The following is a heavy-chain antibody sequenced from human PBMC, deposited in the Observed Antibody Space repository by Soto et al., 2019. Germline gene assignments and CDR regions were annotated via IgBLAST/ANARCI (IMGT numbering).Heavy chain of an antibody. Sequence: GGSLRLSFAASGFTFLSFTMNWVRQAPGKGLEWVSTISSNSAYIYYTDALRGRFTIARDKAKNSLHLQMNSLRAEDTAEYYCTRDASRGSSARGWFDPWGPGTLVTVSS. D-gene: IGHD6-13*01. CDR3: TRDASRGSSARGWFDP. J-gene: IGHJ5*02. V-gene: IGHV3-21*01. CDR1: GFTFLSFT. CDR2: ISSNSAYI.